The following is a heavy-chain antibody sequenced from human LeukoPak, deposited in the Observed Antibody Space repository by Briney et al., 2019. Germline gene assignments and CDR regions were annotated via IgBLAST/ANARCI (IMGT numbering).Heavy chain of an antibody. Sequence: NRGESLKISCKGSGYSFTNYWIGWVRQMPGKGLEWMGIIYPGDSNTRYSPSFQGQVTISGDKSITTAYLQWSSLKASDTAIYYCARGPYCSSTSCYSPYYSYYMDVWGKGTTVTVS. D-gene: IGHD2-2*01. J-gene: IGHJ6*03. CDR2: IYPGDSNT. CDR1: GYSFTNYW. CDR3: ARGPYCSSTSCYSPYYSYYMDV. V-gene: IGHV5-51*01.